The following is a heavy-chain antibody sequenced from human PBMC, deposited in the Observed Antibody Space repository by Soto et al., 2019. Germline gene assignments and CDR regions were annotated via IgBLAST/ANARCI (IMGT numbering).Heavy chain of an antibody. CDR1: GFDFTTYA. Sequence: GGSLRLSCAVTGFDFTTYAMHWVRQTPDKGLEWVAIIWFDGIKEFYAESVRGRFTISIDTSKNTVFLQMNNVRAEDTALYYCTRASFDVWGQGTTVTVSS. J-gene: IGHJ6*02. CDR3: TRASFDV. V-gene: IGHV3-33*01. CDR2: IWFDGIKE.